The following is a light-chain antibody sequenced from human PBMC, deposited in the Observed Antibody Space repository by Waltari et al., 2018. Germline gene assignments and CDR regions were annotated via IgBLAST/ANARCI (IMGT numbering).Light chain of an antibody. CDR2: DVT. Sequence: QSALTQPASVSGSPGQSITISCTGTTSDIGGYNYVSWYQQHPGRAPKLMIYDVTDRPPGISIRFSGSKSGNTASLTISGLRAEDEAYYYCTSYTTTSTLVLFGGGTKLTVL. CDR3: TSYTTTSTLVL. CDR1: TSDIGGYNY. V-gene: IGLV2-14*03. J-gene: IGLJ2*01.